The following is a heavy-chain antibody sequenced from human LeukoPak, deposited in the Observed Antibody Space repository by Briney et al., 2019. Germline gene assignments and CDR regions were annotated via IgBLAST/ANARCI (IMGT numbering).Heavy chain of an antibody. J-gene: IGHJ4*02. V-gene: IGHV3-7*03. CDR1: GFTFSSYW. D-gene: IGHD1-26*01. CDR2: IKQDGGEK. Sequence: PGGSLRLSCAASGFTFSSYWVNWVRQAPGKGLQWVANIKQDGGEKYYVDSVKGRFTISRDNAKNSLYLQMNSLRAEDTALYYCAKDLLSRGSYYGYYFDHWGQGTLVTVSS. CDR3: AKDLLSRGSYYGYYFDH.